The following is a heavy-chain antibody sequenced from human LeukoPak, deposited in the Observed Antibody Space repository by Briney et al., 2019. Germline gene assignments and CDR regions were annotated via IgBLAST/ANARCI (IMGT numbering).Heavy chain of an antibody. CDR3: ALGIVAAGIPGWETDY. Sequence: PGESLRISCKGYGYSFTNYWINWMRQMPGKGLQWMGRIDPSESYTNYSPSFQGHVTISADKSSSTAYLQWSSLKASDTAMYYCALGIVAAGIPGWETDYWGQGTLVTVSS. CDR1: GYSFTNYW. V-gene: IGHV5-10-1*01. CDR2: IDPSESYT. D-gene: IGHD6-13*01. J-gene: IGHJ4*02.